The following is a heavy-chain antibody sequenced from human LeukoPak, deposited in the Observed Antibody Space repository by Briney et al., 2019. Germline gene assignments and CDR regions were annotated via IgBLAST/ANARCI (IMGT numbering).Heavy chain of an antibody. V-gene: IGHV3-53*01. CDR1: GFTVSSND. J-gene: IGHJ4*02. CDR3: ARVVDHDYGDYYLDY. Sequence: GGSLRLSCAASGFTVSSNDMSWVRQAPGKGLECISVIYSGGSTDYADSVKGRLTISKDNSKNTLYLQMNSLRAEDTAVYYCARVVDHDYGDYYLDYWGQGTLVTVSS. D-gene: IGHD4-17*01. CDR2: IYSGGST.